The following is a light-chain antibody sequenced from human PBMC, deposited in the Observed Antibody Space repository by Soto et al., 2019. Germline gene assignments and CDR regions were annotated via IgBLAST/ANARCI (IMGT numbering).Light chain of an antibody. CDR1: QSVDSY. Sequence: VMTQSPATLSLSPGESATLSWRASQSVDSYLAWYQHRPGQAPRILIYDESNRATGISDRLSGSGFGTDLNLTISRLEPEDFAVYYCQHRSRWPLTFGGGTKVDIK. V-gene: IGKV3-11*01. J-gene: IGKJ4*01. CDR2: DES. CDR3: QHRSRWPLT.